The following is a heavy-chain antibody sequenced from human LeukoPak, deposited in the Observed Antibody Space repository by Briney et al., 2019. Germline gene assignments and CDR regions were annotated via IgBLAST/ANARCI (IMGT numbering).Heavy chain of an antibody. J-gene: IGHJ5*02. CDR1: GGSFSGYY. D-gene: IGHD6-13*01. CDR3: ARGSDIAAAGLNRFDP. CDR2: INHSGST. Sequence: SETLSLTCAVYGGSFSGYYWSWIRQPPGKGLEWIGEINHSGSTNYNPSLNSRVTISVDTSKNQFSLKLSSVTAADTAVYYCARGSDIAAAGLNRFDPWGQGTLVTVSS. V-gene: IGHV4-34*01.